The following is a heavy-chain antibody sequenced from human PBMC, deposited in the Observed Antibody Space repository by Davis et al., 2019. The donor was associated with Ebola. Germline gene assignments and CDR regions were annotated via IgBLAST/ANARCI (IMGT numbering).Heavy chain of an antibody. V-gene: IGHV1-2*02. CDR3: ARGSSFWSGYFMAYFDY. D-gene: IGHD3-3*01. J-gene: IGHJ4*02. Sequence: ASVKVPCKASGYTFTAHYLHWVRQAPGQGLEWMGWINPNSGDTKYAQKFQGIISVTRDTTTNTAYMELTRPTFDDTAVYFCARGSSFWSGYFMAYFDYWGQGTLVTVSS. CDR1: GYTFTAHY. CDR2: INPNSGDT.